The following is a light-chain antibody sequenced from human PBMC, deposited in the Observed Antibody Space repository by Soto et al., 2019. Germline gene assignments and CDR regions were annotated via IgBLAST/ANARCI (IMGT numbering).Light chain of an antibody. V-gene: IGKV3-15*01. Sequence: EVVMTQSPATLSVSPGERATLSCRASQSVSNNLAWYQQKPGQAPRLLIYGASTRATGVPARFSGSGSGTEFTLSISSLQSEDFAVYYCQQYTYWPPWTFDQGTKVDIK. CDR3: QQYTYWPPWT. CDR1: QSVSNN. J-gene: IGKJ1*01. CDR2: GAS.